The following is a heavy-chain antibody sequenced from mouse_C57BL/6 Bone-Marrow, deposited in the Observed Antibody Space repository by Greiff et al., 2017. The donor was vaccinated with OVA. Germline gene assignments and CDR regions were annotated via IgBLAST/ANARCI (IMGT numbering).Heavy chain of an antibody. CDR2: IYWDDDK. CDR1: GFSLSTSGMG. Sequence: QVTLKVSGPGILQSSQTLSLTCSFSGFSLSTSGMGVSWIRQPSGKGLEWLAHIYWDDDKRYHPSLKSRLTLSKDTSRNQVFRTITSVDTADTATYYCARRGPDGYHWYFDVWGTGTTVTVSS. V-gene: IGHV8-12*01. D-gene: IGHD2-3*01. J-gene: IGHJ1*03. CDR3: ARRGPDGYHWYFDV.